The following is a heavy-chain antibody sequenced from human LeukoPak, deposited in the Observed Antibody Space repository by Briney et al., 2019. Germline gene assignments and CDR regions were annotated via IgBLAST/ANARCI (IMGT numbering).Heavy chain of an antibody. CDR2: IIPIFGTA. J-gene: IGHJ5*01. D-gene: IGHD2-2*01. CDR1: GGTFSSYA. V-gene: IGHV1-69*13. CDR3: ARGGYCSSTSRHLYYNWFDS. Sequence: SVKVSCKASGGTFSSYAISWVRQAPGQGLEWMGGIIPIFGTANYAQKFQGRVTITADESTSTAYMELSSLRSEDTAVYYCARGGYCSSTSRHLYYNWFDSWGQGTLVTVSS.